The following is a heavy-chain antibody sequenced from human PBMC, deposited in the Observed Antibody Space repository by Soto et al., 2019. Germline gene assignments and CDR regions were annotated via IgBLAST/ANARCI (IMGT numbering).Heavy chain of an antibody. D-gene: IGHD4-4*01. V-gene: IGHV1-3*01. J-gene: IGHJ6*03. CDR3: ASSNHGPPYYYYYYMDV. CDR1: GYTFTSYA. Sequence: QVQLVQSGAEVKKPGASVKVSCKASGYTFTSYAMHWVRQAPGQRLEWMGWINAGNGNTKYSQKFQGRVTITRDTSASTAYMELSSLRSEDTAVYYCASSNHGPPYYYYYYMDVWGKGTTVPVSS. CDR2: INAGNGNT.